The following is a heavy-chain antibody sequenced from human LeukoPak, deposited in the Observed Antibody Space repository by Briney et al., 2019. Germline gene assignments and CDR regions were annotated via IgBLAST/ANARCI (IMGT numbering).Heavy chain of an antibody. J-gene: IGHJ5*02. CDR2: IYYSGST. V-gene: IGHV4-30-4*01. D-gene: IGHD3-10*01. CDR3: ARTAVIWFGELSSRFDP. CDR1: GVSISSGDYY. Sequence: SETLSLTCTVSGVSISSGDYYWRWIRQPPGKGLEWSGYIYYSGSTYYNPSLKSRVTISVDTSKNQFSLKLSSVTAADTAVYYCARTAVIWFGELSSRFDPWGQGTLVTVSS.